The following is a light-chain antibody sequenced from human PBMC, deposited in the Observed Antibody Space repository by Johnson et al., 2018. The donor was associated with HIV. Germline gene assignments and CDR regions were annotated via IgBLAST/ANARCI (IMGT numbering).Light chain of an antibody. CDR2: ENN. V-gene: IGLV1-51*02. J-gene: IGLJ1*01. Sequence: QSVLTQPPSVSAAPGQKVTISCSGSSYNIGNSYVSWYQQLPGTAPKLLIYENNKRPSGIPDRVSGSKSGTSATLGITGLQTGDEADYYCGTWDSSLSAYVVGTGTKFTVL. CDR1: SYNIGNSY. CDR3: GTWDSSLSAYV.